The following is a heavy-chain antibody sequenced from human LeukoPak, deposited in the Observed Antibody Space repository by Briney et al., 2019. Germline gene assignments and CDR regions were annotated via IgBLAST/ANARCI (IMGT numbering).Heavy chain of an antibody. V-gene: IGHV3-30*02. J-gene: IGHJ4*02. CDR2: IRYDGSNK. D-gene: IGHD3-9*01. Sequence: GGSLRLSCAASGFTFSSYGMHWVSQAPGKGLEWEAFIRYDGSNKYYADSVKGRFTISRDNSKNTLYLQMNSLKTEDTAVYYCTSTIAPGYPPPDYWGQGTLVTVSS. CDR1: GFTFSSYG. CDR3: TSTIAPGYPPPDY.